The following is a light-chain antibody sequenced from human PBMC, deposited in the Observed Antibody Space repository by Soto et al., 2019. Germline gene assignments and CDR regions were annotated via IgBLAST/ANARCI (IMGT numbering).Light chain of an antibody. J-gene: IGLJ2*01. V-gene: IGLV2-14*03. CDR1: STDIGAYNF. Sequence: QSALTQPASVSGSPGQSITISCTGTSTDIGAYNFFSWYQQHPGKAPKLMLYDVNIRPSGVTNRFSGSKSVNTASLTISGLQAEDEADYYCTSWTTSTTMIFGGGTKLTVL. CDR2: DVN. CDR3: TSWTTSTTMI.